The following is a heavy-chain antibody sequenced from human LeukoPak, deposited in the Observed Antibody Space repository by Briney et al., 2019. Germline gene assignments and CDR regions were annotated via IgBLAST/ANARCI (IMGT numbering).Heavy chain of an antibody. CDR2: TYYKSKWNY. J-gene: IGHJ6*02. CDR1: GDSVSTTTSI. V-gene: IGHV6-1*01. CDR3: ARRRHANNGVDV. Sequence: SQTLSLTCAISGDSVSTTTSIWNWIRQSPSRGLEWLGRTYYKSKWNYDYADSVKSRITISPDTSENQFSLQLQFVTPEDSAVYYCARRRHANNGVDVWGQGTTVTVSS.